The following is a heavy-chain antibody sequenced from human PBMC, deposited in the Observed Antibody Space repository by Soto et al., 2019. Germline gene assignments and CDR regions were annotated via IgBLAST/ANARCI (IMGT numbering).Heavy chain of an antibody. CDR1: GDSVSSDITS. V-gene: IGHV6-1*01. Sequence: QGQLQQSGPGLVKPSQTLSLTCAISGDSVSSDITSWNWIRQSPSRGLEWLGRTYYRSKWFHDYAASVKSRITSNPDTSKNQFSLELNSMTAEDTAVYYCARGNALDVWGQGTVVTVSS. D-gene: IGHD3-10*01. CDR2: TYYRSKWFH. CDR3: ARGNALDV. J-gene: IGHJ3*01.